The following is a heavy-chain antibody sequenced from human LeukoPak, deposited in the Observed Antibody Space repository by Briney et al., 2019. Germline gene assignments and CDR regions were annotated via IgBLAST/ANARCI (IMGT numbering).Heavy chain of an antibody. CDR2: ISSSSSYI. CDR3: ARTLAYYYGSGSYTTGFNWFDP. V-gene: IGHV3-21*01. J-gene: IGHJ5*02. CDR1: GFTFSSYS. D-gene: IGHD3-10*01. Sequence: GGSLRLSCAASGFTFSSYSMNWVRQAPGKGLEWVSSISSSSSYIYYADSVKGRFTISRDNAKNSLYLQMNSLRAEDTAVYYCARTLAYYYGSGSYTTGFNWFDPWGQGTLVTVSS.